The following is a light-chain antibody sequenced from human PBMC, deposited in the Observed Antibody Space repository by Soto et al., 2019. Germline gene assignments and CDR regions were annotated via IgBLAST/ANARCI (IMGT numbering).Light chain of an antibody. CDR1: SSDVGGYNY. V-gene: IGLV2-14*01. J-gene: IGLJ1*01. CDR3: SSYTTTHTYV. CDR2: EVS. Sequence: QSVLTQPASVSGSPGQSITISCTGTSSDVGGYNYVSWSQHHPGKAPKLMIYEVSHRPSGVSNRFSGSKSGNTASLTISGLQAEDEADYYCSSYTTTHTYVFGTGTKLTVL.